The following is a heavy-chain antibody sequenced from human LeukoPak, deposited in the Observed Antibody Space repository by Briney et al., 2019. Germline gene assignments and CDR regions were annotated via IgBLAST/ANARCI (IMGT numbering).Heavy chain of an antibody. CDR2: IYYSGST. V-gene: IGHV4-31*03. Sequence: SETLSLTCTVSGGSISSGGYYWSWIRQHPGKGLEWIGYIYYSGSTYYNPSLKSRVTISVDTSKNQFSLKLSSVIATDTAVYYCARGRGYTYFDYWGQGTLVTVSS. CDR1: GGSISSGGYY. J-gene: IGHJ4*02. CDR3: ARGRGYTYFDY. D-gene: IGHD5-18*01.